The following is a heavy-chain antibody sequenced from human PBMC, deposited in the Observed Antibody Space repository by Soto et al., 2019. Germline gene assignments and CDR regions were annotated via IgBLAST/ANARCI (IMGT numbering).Heavy chain of an antibody. V-gene: IGHV4-59*01. J-gene: IGHJ4*02. D-gene: IGHD4-17*01. Sequence: SETLSLTCIASGSSITPYYWSWIRQPPGKGLEWIGNIYYSGSTNYSPSHKRRDTISVDRSKNQVSLRLNSVTAADTAVYYCTRVGGYYGDYPNFDYWGQGALVTVSS. CDR1: GSSITPYY. CDR2: IYYSGST. CDR3: TRVGGYYGDYPNFDY.